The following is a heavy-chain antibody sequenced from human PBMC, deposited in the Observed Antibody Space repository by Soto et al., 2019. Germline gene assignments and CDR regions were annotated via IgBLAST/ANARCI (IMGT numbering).Heavy chain of an antibody. Sequence: QVQLQESGPGLVKPSETLSLTCTVSGGSVSSGSYYWSWIRQPPGKGLEWIGYIYYSGSTNYNPSLKSRVTISVDTSKNQFSLKLSSVPAADTAVYYCAGYSPFDYWGQGTLVTVSS. CDR2: IYYSGST. V-gene: IGHV4-61*01. J-gene: IGHJ4*02. CDR3: AGYSPFDY. CDR1: GGSVSSGSYY. D-gene: IGHD5-18*01.